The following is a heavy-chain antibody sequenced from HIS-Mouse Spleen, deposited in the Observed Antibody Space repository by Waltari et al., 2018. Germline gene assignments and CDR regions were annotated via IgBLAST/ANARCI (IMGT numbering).Heavy chain of an antibody. J-gene: IGHJ2*01. Sequence: QLQLQESGPGPVKPSATLSLPCTVSGGSTSTSSYYFGCIRQPPGKGLEWIGSIYYSGSTYDNPSLKSRVTISVDTSKNQFSLKLSSVTAADTAVYYCAREIPYSSSWYDWYFDLWGRGTLVTVSS. CDR3: AREIPYSSSWYDWYFDL. CDR2: IYYSGST. D-gene: IGHD6-13*01. V-gene: IGHV4-39*07. CDR1: GGSTSTSSYY.